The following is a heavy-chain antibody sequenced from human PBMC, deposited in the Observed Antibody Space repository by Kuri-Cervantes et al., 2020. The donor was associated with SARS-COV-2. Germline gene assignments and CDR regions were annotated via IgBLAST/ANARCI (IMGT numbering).Heavy chain of an antibody. CDR2: INSDGSST. CDR1: GFTFSSYW. Sequence: GESLKISCAASGFTFSSYWMHWVRQAPGKGLVWVSRINSDGSSTSYADSVKGRFTISRDNAKNTLYLQMNSLRAEDTAVYYCARDPDSSGWYAGDAFDIWGQGTMVTFSS. CDR3: ARDPDSSGWYAGDAFDI. J-gene: IGHJ3*02. V-gene: IGHV3-74*01. D-gene: IGHD6-19*01.